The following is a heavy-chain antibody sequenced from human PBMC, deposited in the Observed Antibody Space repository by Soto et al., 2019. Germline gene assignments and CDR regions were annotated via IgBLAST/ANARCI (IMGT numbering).Heavy chain of an antibody. Sequence: SGFTFSSYWMHWVRQAPGKGLVWVSRINSDGSSTSYADSVKGRFTISRDNAKNTLYLQMNSLRAEDTAVYYCARVYSSSSVMFDPWGQGTLVTVSS. J-gene: IGHJ5*02. D-gene: IGHD6-6*01. V-gene: IGHV3-74*01. CDR1: GFTFSSYW. CDR2: INSDGSST. CDR3: ARVYSSSSVMFDP.